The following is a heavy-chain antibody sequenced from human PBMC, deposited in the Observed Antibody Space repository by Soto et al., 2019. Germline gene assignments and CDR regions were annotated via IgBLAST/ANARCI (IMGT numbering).Heavy chain of an antibody. V-gene: IGHV3-23*01. CDR1: GFTFSSYA. Sequence: EVPLLESGGGLVQPGGSLRLSCAASGFTFSSYAMSWVRQAPGKGLEWVSAISGSGGSTYYADSVKGRFTISRDNSNNTLYLQMNSLRAEDTAVYYCATSYYYDSSGDAFDIWGQGTMVTVSS. CDR3: ATSYYYDSSGDAFDI. D-gene: IGHD3-22*01. CDR2: ISGSGGST. J-gene: IGHJ3*02.